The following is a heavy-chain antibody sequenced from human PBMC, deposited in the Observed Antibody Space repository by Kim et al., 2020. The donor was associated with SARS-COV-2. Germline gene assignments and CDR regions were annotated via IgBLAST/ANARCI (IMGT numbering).Heavy chain of an antibody. CDR3: AREGYYYDSSGLLEAFD. V-gene: IGHV3-30*04. CDR2: ISYDGSNK. J-gene: IGHJ3*02. CDR1: GFTFSSYA. Sequence: GGSLSLSCAASGFTFSSYAMHWVRQAPGKGLEWVAVISYDGSNKYYADSVKGRFTISRDNSKNTLYLQMNSLRAEDTAVYYCAREGYYYDSSGLLEAFD. D-gene: IGHD3-22*01.